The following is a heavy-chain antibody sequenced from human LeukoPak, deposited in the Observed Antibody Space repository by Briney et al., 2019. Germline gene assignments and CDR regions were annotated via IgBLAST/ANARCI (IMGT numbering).Heavy chain of an antibody. V-gene: IGHV7-4-1*02. CDR1: GYTFTSYA. CDR3: ARGYSGYDWEEAYWFDP. D-gene: IGHD5-12*01. Sequence: ASVKVSCKASGYTFTSYAMNWVRQAPGQGLEWMGWINTNTGNPTYAQGFTGRFVFSLDTSVSTACLQISSLKAEDTAVYYCARGYSGYDWEEAYWFDPWGQGTLVTVSS. J-gene: IGHJ5*02. CDR2: INTNTGNP.